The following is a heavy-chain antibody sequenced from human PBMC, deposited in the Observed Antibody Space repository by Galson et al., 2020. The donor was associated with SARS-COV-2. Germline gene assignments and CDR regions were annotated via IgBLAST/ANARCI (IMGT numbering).Heavy chain of an antibody. Sequence: ASVKVSCKVSGYTLTELSMHWVRQAPGKGLEWMGGFDPEDGETIYAQKFQGRVTMTEDTSTDTAYMELSSLRSEDTAVYYCAISPAITMVRGVIKDYYYYCGMDVWGQGTTVTVSS. V-gene: IGHV1-24*01. CDR2: FDPEDGET. CDR1: GYTLTELS. J-gene: IGHJ6*02. CDR3: AISPAITMVRGVIKDYYYYCGMDV. D-gene: IGHD3-10*01.